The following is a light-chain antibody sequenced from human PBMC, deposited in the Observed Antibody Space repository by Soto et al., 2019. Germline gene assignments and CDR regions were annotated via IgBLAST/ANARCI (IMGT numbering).Light chain of an antibody. Sequence: QSALTQPASVSGSPGQSITISCTGTSSDVGIYNYVSWYQQHPGKAPKVIICEVSNRPSGVSNRFSGSKSGNTASLTISGLRAGDEADYYCTSFTTSSIWVFGGGTKLTVL. V-gene: IGLV2-14*01. CDR3: TSFTTSSIWV. CDR2: EVS. J-gene: IGLJ3*02. CDR1: SSDVGIYNY.